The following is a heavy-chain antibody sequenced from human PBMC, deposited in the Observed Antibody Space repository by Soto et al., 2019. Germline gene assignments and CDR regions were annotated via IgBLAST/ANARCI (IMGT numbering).Heavy chain of an antibody. J-gene: IGHJ4*02. CDR2: ISYDGSNK. V-gene: IGHV3-30*18. Sequence: QVQLVESGGGVVQPGRSLRLSCAASGFTFSSYGMHWVRQAPGKGLEWVAVISYDGSNKYYADSVKGRFTISRDNSKNTLYLQMNSLRAEDTAVYYCAKDLYAIRSGWLSYYFDYWGQGTLVTVSS. D-gene: IGHD6-19*01. CDR1: GFTFSSYG. CDR3: AKDLYAIRSGWLSYYFDY.